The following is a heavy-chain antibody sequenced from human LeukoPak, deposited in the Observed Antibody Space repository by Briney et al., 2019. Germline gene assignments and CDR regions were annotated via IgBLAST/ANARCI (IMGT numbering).Heavy chain of an antibody. CDR3: ARLDSGDYFFDY. CDR1: GGSISSGTYY. Sequence: SETLSLTCTVSGGSISSGTYYRGWIRQPPGKGLEWLGTVFYGGTPYYNPSLKSRVTISVDTSKNHFSLGLSSVTAADTAVYYCARLDSGDYFFDYWGQGSLVTVSS. J-gene: IGHJ4*02. CDR2: VFYGGTP. V-gene: IGHV4-39*02. D-gene: IGHD4-17*01.